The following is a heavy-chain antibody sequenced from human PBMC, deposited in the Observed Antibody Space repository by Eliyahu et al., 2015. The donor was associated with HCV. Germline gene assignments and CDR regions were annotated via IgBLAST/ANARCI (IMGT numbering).Heavy chain of an antibody. CDR3: ARGVVVVVAATRHYYYGMDV. D-gene: IGHD2-15*01. Sequence: EVQLVETGGGLIQPGGSLRLSCAASGFTVSSNYMSWVRQAPGKGLEWVSVIYSGGSTYYADSVKGRFTISRDNSKNTLYLQMNSLRAEDTAVYYCARGVVVVVAATRHYYYGMDVWGQGTTVTVSS. CDR1: GFTVSSNY. J-gene: IGHJ6*02. V-gene: IGHV3-53*02. CDR2: IYSGGST.